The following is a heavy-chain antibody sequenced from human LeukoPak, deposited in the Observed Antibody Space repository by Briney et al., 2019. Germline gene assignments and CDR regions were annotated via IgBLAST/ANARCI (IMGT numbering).Heavy chain of an antibody. CDR3: VYQVQGVVK. CDR2: ISGDRAST. V-gene: IGHV3-64*05. D-gene: IGHD3-3*01. Sequence: PGGSLRLSCSASGFTFSSYVMHWVRQAPGKGLEYVSGISGDRASTYYADSVKGRFTISRDNSKNTLYVQMTSLRAEDTAVYYCVYQVQGVVKWGQGTLVTVSS. J-gene: IGHJ4*02. CDR1: GFTFSSYV.